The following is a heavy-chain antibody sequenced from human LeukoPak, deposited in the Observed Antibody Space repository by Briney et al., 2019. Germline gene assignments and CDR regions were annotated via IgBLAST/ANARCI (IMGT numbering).Heavy chain of an antibody. V-gene: IGHV3-11*01. CDR2: ISSSGNPI. Sequence: GGSLRLSCTVSGFTFSDYHMSWIRQAPGRGLEWVSYISSSGNPIHYADSVRGRFTISRDNAKNSLYLHMNSLRAEDAAVYYCARSTDGSGSYYYYGMDVWGQGTTVTVSS. D-gene: IGHD3-10*01. CDR3: ARSTDGSGSYYYYGMDV. CDR1: GFTFSDYH. J-gene: IGHJ6*02.